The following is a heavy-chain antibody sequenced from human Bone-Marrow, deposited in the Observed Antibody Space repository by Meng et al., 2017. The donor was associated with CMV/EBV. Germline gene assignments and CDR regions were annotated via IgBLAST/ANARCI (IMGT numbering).Heavy chain of an antibody. J-gene: IGHJ1*01. CDR1: LITRGVG. CDR3: AHRLYDFWSGSHAEYFQH. D-gene: IGHD3-3*01. V-gene: IGHV2-5*01. Sequence: LITRGVGVAWIRQPPGKALEWLTLIYWNDNKHYSPSMKSRLTITKDTSKNQVVLTMTNMDPVDTATYYCAHRLYDFWSGSHAEYFQHRGQGTLVTVSS. CDR2: IYWNDNK.